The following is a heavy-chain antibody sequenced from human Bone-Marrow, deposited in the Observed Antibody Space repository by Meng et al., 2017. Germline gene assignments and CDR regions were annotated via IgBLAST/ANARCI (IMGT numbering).Heavy chain of an antibody. J-gene: IGHJ4*02. CDR3: ATRGNPYLNC. V-gene: IGHV1-18*01. CDR1: GYTLSSDG. CDR2: INAYNGNT. Sequence: ASAKVSCKASGYTLSSDGFSWVRQAPGQGREGMGWINAYNGNTDYAQKFQGRVTMTTDTSTSTAYMRLRSLRTDDTAVYYCATRGNPYLNCWGQGTLVTVSS.